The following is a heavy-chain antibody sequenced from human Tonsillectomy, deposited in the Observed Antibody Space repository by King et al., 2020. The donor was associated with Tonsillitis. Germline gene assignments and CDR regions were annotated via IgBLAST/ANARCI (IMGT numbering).Heavy chain of an antibody. CDR3: AGEGLYDSSGSYPVDAFDI. J-gene: IGHJ3*02. V-gene: IGHV3-30*01. CDR2: ISYDSFNE. CDR1: GFTFGSFA. D-gene: IGHD3-22*01. Sequence: VQLVESGGGVVQPGRSLRISCAASGFTFGSFAMHWVRQAPGKGLECVAVISYDSFNEFYADSVKGRFTISRDNSKNTLFLQMNNLRAEDTAVYYCAGEGLYDSSGSYPVDAFDIWGQGTMVTVS.